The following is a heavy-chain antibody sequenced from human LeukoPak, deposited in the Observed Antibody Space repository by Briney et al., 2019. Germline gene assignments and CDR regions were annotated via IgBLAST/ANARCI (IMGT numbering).Heavy chain of an antibody. D-gene: IGHD3-10*01. V-gene: IGHV3-30*02. CDR1: GFTFSSYV. Sequence: PGGSLRLSCAASGFTFSSYVMHWVRQAPGKGLEWVAFIRNDGSDKYYAVSVKGRFTISRDNSKNTLYLQMNSLRAEDTALYYCGKDRGFGQFLWGNDYWGQGTLVTVSS. CDR2: IRNDGSDK. CDR3: GKDRGFGQFLWGNDY. J-gene: IGHJ4*02.